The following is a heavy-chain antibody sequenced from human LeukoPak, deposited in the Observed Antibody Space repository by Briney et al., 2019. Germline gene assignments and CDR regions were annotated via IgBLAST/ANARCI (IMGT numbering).Heavy chain of an antibody. Sequence: ASVKVSCKASGYTFTSYTIHWVRQAPGQGLEWLGWINVSNGDAKYSQKFQGRVTITRDTSASTAYMELSSLRSEDTAVYYCMRADPYCSGTSCHPGDDYWGQGTLVTVSS. CDR1: GYTFTSYT. J-gene: IGHJ4*02. CDR2: INVSNGDA. V-gene: IGHV1-3*01. CDR3: MRADPYCSGTSCHPGDDY. D-gene: IGHD2-2*01.